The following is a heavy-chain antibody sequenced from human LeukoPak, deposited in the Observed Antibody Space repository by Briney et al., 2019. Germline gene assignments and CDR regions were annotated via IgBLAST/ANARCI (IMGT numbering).Heavy chain of an antibody. Sequence: PGGSLRLSCAASGLTFSRHWMNWVRQAPGKGLAWVSRISPDGSTTAYADSVKGRFTISRDNAKNTLYLQMNSLRAEDTAVYYCANLWPARGEGDYWGQGTLVTVSS. D-gene: IGHD3-10*01. J-gene: IGHJ4*02. V-gene: IGHV3-74*01. CDR2: ISPDGSTT. CDR3: ANLWPARGEGDY. CDR1: GLTFSRHW.